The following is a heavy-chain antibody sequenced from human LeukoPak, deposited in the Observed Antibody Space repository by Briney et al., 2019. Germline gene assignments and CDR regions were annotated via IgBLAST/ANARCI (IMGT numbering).Heavy chain of an antibody. CDR1: GFTFSSYS. V-gene: IGHV3-21*01. CDR2: ISSSSSYI. Sequence: GGSLRLSCAASGFTFSSYSMNWVRQAPGKGLEWVSSISSSSSYIYYADSVKGRFTISRDNAKNSLYLQMSSLRAEDTAVYYCARWDYGDYLIDYWGQGTLVTVSS. CDR3: ARWDYGDYLIDY. D-gene: IGHD4-17*01. J-gene: IGHJ4*02.